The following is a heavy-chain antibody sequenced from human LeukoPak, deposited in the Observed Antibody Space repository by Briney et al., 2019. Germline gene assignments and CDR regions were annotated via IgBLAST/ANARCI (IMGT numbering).Heavy chain of an antibody. CDR3: ARGPARIAAAAY. J-gene: IGHJ3*01. Sequence: SETLSLTCAVYGVSFSGYYWSWIRQPPGKGLEWIGEINHSGSTNYNPSLKSRVTISVDTYKNQFSLKLSSVTAADTAVYYCARGPARIAAAAYWGQGTMVTVSS. V-gene: IGHV4-34*01. CDR2: INHSGST. D-gene: IGHD6-13*01. CDR1: GVSFSGYY.